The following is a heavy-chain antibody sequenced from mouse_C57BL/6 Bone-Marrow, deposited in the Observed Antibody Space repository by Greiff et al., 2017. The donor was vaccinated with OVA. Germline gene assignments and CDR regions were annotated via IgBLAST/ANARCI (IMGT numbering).Heavy chain of an antibody. D-gene: IGHD2-1*01. V-gene: IGHV1-42*01. CDR1: GYSFTGYY. CDR2: INPSTGGT. CDR3: ARRIYYGNYPSFDY. Sequence: VQLQHSGPELVKPGASVKISCKASGYSFTGYYMNWVKQSPEKSLEWIGEINPSTGGTTYNQKFKAKATLTVDKSSSTAYMQLKSLTSEDSAVYYCARRIYYGNYPSFDYWGQGTTLTVSS. J-gene: IGHJ2*01.